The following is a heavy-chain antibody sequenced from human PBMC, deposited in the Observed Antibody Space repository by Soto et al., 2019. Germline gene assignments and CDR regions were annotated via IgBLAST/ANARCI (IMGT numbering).Heavy chain of an antibody. V-gene: IGHV3-23*01. J-gene: IGHJ4*02. CDR3: AKDFRPDSLYDLDF. Sequence: EVELLESGGGLVQPGGSLRLSCAGSGFIFSTYAINWVRQAPGKGLEWVALLWGNGAGRSYAASVEGRFTISRDNSKNMVYLQMNILRVDDTVLYYCAKDFRPDSLYDLDFWGQGTPVTVSS. CDR1: GFIFSTYA. D-gene: IGHD3-3*01. CDR2: LWGNGAGR.